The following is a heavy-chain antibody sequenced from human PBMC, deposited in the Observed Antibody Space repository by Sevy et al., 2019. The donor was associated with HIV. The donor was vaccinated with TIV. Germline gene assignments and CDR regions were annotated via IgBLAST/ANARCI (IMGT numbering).Heavy chain of an antibody. CDR1: GGSFSGYS. J-gene: IGHJ2*01. V-gene: IGHV4-34*01. CDR2: AILSERP. CDR3: ARGGDGVVPSPIIGLGPWTKYWYFDL. Sequence: SETLSLTCAVSGGSFSGYSWAWSRQLPGRGLNWIGEAILSERPTSNPSLKRQATISVDTSKNQFSLKLNFVTAADTAVYYCARGGDGVVPSPIIGLGPWTKYWYFDLWGRGTLVTVSS. D-gene: IGHD3-3*01.